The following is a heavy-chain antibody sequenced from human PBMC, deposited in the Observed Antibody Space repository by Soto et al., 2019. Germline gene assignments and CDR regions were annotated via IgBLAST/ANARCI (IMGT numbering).Heavy chain of an antibody. V-gene: IGHV4-39*01. CDR2: IYYSGST. D-gene: IGHD3-3*01. Sequence: PSETLSLTCTVSGGSISCSSYYWGWIRQPPGKGLEWIGSIYYSGSTYYNPSLKSRVTISVDTSKNQFSLKLSSVTAADTAVYYCARVVTIFGLVKVLDVWGKGTTVTVSS. J-gene: IGHJ6*04. CDR1: GGSISCSSYY. CDR3: ARVVTIFGLVKVLDV.